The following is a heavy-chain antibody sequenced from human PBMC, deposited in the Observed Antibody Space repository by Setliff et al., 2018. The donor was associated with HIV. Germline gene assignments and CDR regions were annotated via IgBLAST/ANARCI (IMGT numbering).Heavy chain of an antibody. CDR3: ARGTDYDLWTYYYYMDV. J-gene: IGHJ6*03. D-gene: IGHD3-3*01. Sequence: GGSLRLSCAASGFTFSNFAMSWVRQAPGKGLEWVSAISGGGASTYYADSVKGRFTVSRDNSKSTLYLQMNSLRAEDTATYYCARGTDYDLWTYYYYMDVWGKGTTVTVSS. V-gene: IGHV3-23*01. CDR2: ISGGGAST. CDR1: GFTFSNFA.